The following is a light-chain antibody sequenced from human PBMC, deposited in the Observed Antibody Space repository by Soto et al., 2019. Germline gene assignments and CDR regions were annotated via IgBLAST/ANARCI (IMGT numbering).Light chain of an antibody. CDR2: WAS. CDR3: QQYSSAPQP. V-gene: IGKV4-1*01. J-gene: IGKJ2*01. CDR1: QSVLSNS. Sequence: DIVMTQSPESLAVSLGERATINCKSSQSVLSNSIAWYQQKPGQPPKLLIYWASPRESGVPDRFSGSGSGTDFTLTISSLQAEDVAVYYCQQYSSAPQPFGQGTKLEIK.